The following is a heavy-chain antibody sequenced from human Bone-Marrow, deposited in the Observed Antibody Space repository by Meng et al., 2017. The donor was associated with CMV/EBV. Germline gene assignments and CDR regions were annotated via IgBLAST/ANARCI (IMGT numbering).Heavy chain of an antibody. CDR3: ARDIAAADTEWFDP. Sequence: SGGSVGSGSNGWNWNRQPPGKGLEWIGYICYSRSTNCSPTLESRVTISVDTSKNQFSLKLSSVTAADTTVYYCARDIAAADTEWFDPWGQGTLVTVSS. D-gene: IGHD6-13*01. V-gene: IGHV4-61*01. J-gene: IGHJ5*02. CDR1: GGSVGSGSNG. CDR2: ICYSRST.